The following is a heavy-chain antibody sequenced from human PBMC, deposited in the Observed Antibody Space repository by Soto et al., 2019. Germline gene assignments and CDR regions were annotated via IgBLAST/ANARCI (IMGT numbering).Heavy chain of an antibody. CDR2: IKQDGSDK. CDR1: GFTFSNDW. V-gene: IGHV3-7*01. J-gene: IGHJ6*03. Sequence: EVQLVESGGGLVQPGGSLRLSCAASGFTFSNDWMSWVRQAPGKGLEWVATIKQDGSDKYYVDSVKGRFTISRDNAKSSLYLQVNSLRAEDTAVYYCARFCSGGDCSPNFYYYYMDVWGKGTTVTVSS. CDR3: ARFCSGGDCSPNFYYYYMDV. D-gene: IGHD2-21*02.